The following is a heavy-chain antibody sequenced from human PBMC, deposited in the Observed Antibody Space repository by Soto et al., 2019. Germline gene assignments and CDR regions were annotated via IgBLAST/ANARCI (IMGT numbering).Heavy chain of an antibody. CDR3: ARGSLYCSSSRRGYYYYYMDV. Sequence: SETLSLTCAVYGGSFSGYYWSWIRQPPGKGLEWIGEINHSGSTNYNPSLKSRVTISVDTSKNQFSLKLSSVTAADTAVYYCARGSLYCSSSRRGYYYYYMDVWGKGTTVTVSS. D-gene: IGHD6-6*01. V-gene: IGHV4-34*01. CDR1: GGSFSGYY. CDR2: INHSGST. J-gene: IGHJ6*03.